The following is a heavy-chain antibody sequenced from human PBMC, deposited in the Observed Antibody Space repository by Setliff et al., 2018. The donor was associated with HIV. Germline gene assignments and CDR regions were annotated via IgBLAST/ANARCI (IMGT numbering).Heavy chain of an antibody. J-gene: IGHJ4*02. D-gene: IGHD3-3*01. V-gene: IGHV2-26*01. CDR3: ARYNFRRGYWDYFDY. Sequence: SGPTLVNPTETLTLTCTVSGFSLSNTRMGVSWIRQPPGKALEWLAHIFPNDEKSYSASLKSRITISEDASKSQVVLTMTNMDPLDTATYFCARYNFRRGYWDYFDYWGQGTLVTVSS. CDR1: GFSLSNTRMG. CDR2: IFPNDEK.